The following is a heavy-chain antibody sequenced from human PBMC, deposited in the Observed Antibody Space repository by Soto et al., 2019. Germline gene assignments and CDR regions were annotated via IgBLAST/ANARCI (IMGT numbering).Heavy chain of an antibody. CDR3: ARDSARGYSYGYVNWFDP. Sequence: QVQLVQSGAEVKKPGSSVKVSCKASGGTFSSYAISWVRQAPGQGLEWMGGIIPIFGTANYAQKFQGRVTITADESTSTAYMELSSLRAEDTAVYYCARDSARGYSYGYVNWFDPWGQGTLVTVSS. J-gene: IGHJ5*02. CDR1: GGTFSSYA. V-gene: IGHV1-69*01. CDR2: IIPIFGTA. D-gene: IGHD5-18*01.